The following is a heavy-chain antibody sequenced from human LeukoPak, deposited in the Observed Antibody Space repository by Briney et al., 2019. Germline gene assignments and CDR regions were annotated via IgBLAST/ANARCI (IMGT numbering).Heavy chain of an antibody. CDR3: ARPSGGSPGGLDY. D-gene: IGHD2-15*01. CDR1: GGTFSSYA. CDR2: IIPIFGTA. J-gene: IGHJ4*02. Sequence: SVKVSFKASGGTFSSYAISWVRQAPGQGLEWMGGIIPIFGTANYAQKFQGRVTITADESTSTAYTELSSLRSEDTAVYYCARPSGGSPGGLDYWGQGTLVTVSS. V-gene: IGHV1-69*13.